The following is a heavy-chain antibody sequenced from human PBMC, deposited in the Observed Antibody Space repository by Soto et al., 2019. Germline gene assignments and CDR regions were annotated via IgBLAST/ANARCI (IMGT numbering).Heavy chain of an antibody. V-gene: IGHV4-30-4*01. D-gene: IGHD1-1*01. CDR3: ARGDWNDVNWFDP. CDR1: GGSISSGDYY. J-gene: IGHJ5*02. CDR2: IYYSGST. Sequence: SETLSLTCTVSGGSISSGDYYWSWIRQPPGKGLEWIGYIYYSGSTYYNPSLKSRVTISVDTSKNQFSLKLSSVTAADTAVYYCARGDWNDVNWFDPWGQGTLVTVS.